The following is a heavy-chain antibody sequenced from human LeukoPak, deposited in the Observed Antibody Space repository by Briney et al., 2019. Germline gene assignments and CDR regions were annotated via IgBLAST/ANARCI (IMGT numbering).Heavy chain of an antibody. Sequence: GGSLRLSCAASGFTFTSFAIHWVRQAPGKGLEWVAVMSNDGLNQYYADFVKGRFTLSRDNSKKTLYLQMNSLRNEDAALYYCARSFNGDLDYWGQGTLVTVSS. CDR1: GFTFTSFA. D-gene: IGHD4-17*01. J-gene: IGHJ4*02. CDR3: ARSFNGDLDY. V-gene: IGHV3-30*04. CDR2: MSNDGLNQ.